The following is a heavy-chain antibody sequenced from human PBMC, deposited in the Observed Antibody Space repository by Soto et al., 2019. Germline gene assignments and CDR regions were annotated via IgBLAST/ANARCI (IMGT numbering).Heavy chain of an antibody. J-gene: IGHJ5*02. Sequence: VGSLRLSCAASGFTFSSYAMHWVRQAPGKGLEWVAVISYDGSNKYYADSVKGRFTISRDNSKNTLYLQMNSLRAEDTAVYYCARDRPYYYDSSERRFDPWGQGTLVTVSS. V-gene: IGHV3-30-3*01. CDR1: GFTFSSYA. D-gene: IGHD3-22*01. CDR3: ARDRPYYYDSSERRFDP. CDR2: ISYDGSNK.